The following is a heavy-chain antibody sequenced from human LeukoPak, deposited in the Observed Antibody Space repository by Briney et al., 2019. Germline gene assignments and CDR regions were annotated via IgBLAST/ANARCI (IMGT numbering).Heavy chain of an antibody. CDR2: INTNTGNP. D-gene: IGHD5-12*01. CDR3: ARDCGYSGYFRPDAFDI. V-gene: IGHV7-4-1*02. CDR1: GYTFSSYA. J-gene: IGHJ3*02. Sequence: GASVKVSCKASGYTFSSYAMNWVRQAPGQGLEWMGWINTNTGNPTYAQGFTGRFVFSLDTSVSTTYLQISSLKAEDTAVYYCARDCGYSGYFRPDAFDIWGQGTMVTVSS.